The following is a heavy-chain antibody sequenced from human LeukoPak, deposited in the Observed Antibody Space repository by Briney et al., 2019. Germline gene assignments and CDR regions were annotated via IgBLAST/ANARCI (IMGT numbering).Heavy chain of an antibody. CDR1: GYTFTGYY. CDR2: INPNSGGT. Sequence: ASVKVSCKASGYTFTGYYMHWGRQAPGQGLEWMGWINPNSGGTNYAQKSKGRVTMTRDTSISSAYMELSRVRSDDTAVYYCARVGSLWFGGVTRADYWGQGTLVTVSS. J-gene: IGHJ4*02. D-gene: IGHD3-10*01. CDR3: ARVGSLWFGGVTRADY. V-gene: IGHV1-2*02.